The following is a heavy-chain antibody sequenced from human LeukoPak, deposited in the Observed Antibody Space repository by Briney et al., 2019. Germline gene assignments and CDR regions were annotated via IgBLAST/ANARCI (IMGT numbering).Heavy chain of an antibody. CDR2: ISGSGGST. CDR3: ASLRGVETYYFDY. CDR1: GFTFSSYA. Sequence: GGSLRLSRAASGFTFSSYAMSWVRQAPGKGLEWVSAISGSGGSTYYADSVKGRFTISRDNSKNTLYLQMNSLRAEDTAVYYCASLRGVETYYFDYWGQGTLVTVSS. J-gene: IGHJ4*02. V-gene: IGHV3-23*01. D-gene: IGHD3-10*01.